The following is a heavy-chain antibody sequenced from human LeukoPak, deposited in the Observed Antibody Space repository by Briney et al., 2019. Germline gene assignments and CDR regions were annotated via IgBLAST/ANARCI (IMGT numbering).Heavy chain of an antibody. V-gene: IGHV3-7*01. CDR2: IKQGGGET. CDR1: GFTFSNYW. Sequence: GGSLRLSCAASGFTFSNYWMNWVRQAPGKGLEWVAYIKQGGGETYNVDSVKGRFSISRDNAKNSLYLQMNSLRAEDSAVYYCARGADGAFDYWGQGIVVTVSP. CDR3: ARGADGAFDY. D-gene: IGHD5-24*01. J-gene: IGHJ4*02.